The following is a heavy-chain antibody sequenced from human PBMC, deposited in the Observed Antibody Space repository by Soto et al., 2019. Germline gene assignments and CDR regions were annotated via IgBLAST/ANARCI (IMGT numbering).Heavy chain of an antibody. D-gene: IGHD6-19*01. CDR3: ARYGVAMAGRSGFFDN. Sequence: QVQLVQSGADLKTPGTSVKVSCKASGYMFDNYYIHWVRQTPGQGLQWIGVINPRRGLTTYAQKFHHRVSMTRDTSTTTVFMELTRLTSEDTAIYYCARYGVAMAGRSGFFDNWGPGTLVTVSS. J-gene: IGHJ4*02. CDR2: INPRRGLT. CDR1: GYMFDNYY. V-gene: IGHV1-46*02.